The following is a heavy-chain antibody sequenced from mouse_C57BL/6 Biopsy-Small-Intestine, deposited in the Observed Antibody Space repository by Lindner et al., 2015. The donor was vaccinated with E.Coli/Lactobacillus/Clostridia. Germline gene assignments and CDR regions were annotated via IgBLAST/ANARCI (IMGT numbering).Heavy chain of an antibody. CDR2: INPYYGST. J-gene: IGHJ3*01. Sequence: VQLQESGAELVKPGASVKISCKASGYSFTGYNMNWVKQSHGKSLEWIGNINPYYGSTSYNQKFKGKATLTVDKSSSTAYMQLNSLTSEDSAVYCCARGDYDGGPWFAYWGQGTLVAVSA. V-gene: IGHV1-39*01. CDR1: GYSFTGYN. D-gene: IGHD2-4*01. CDR3: ARGDYDGGPWFAY.